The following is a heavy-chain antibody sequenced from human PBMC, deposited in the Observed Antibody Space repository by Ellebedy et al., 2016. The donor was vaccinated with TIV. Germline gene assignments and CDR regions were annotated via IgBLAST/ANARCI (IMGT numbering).Heavy chain of an antibody. Sequence: MPSETLSLTCAVSGDSISPYYRSWIRQPPGKGLEWVGCINDSGSTNYNPSLKSRVTISLDTSKNQFSLKLSSVTAADTAVYYWARDPSDHTRGWDYYIDYWGQGALVTVSS. V-gene: IGHV4-59*01. CDR2: INDSGST. D-gene: IGHD6-19*01. CDR1: GDSISPYY. J-gene: IGHJ4*02. CDR3: ARDPSDHTRGWDYYIDY.